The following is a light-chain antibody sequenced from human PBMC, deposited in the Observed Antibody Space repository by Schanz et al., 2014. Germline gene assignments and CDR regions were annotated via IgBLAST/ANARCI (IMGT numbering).Light chain of an antibody. CDR2: DVS. V-gene: IGLV2-8*01. Sequence: QSALTQPPSASGSPGQSVTISCTGTSSDVGGYNYVSWYQQHPGKAPKLMIYDVSNRPSGVSNRFSGSKSGNTASLTIYGXXXEDEADYYCCSYGGSNFVVFGGGTQLTVL. CDR3: CSYGGSNFVV. CDR1: SSDVGGYNY. J-gene: IGLJ2*01.